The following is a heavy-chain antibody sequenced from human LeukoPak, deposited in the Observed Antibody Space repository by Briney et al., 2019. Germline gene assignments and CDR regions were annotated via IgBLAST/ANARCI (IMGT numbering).Heavy chain of an antibody. Sequence: GSLRLSCAASGFTFSSYSMNWVRQAPGKGLEWVSSISSSSSYIYYADSVKGRFTISRDNAKNSLYLQMNSLRAEDTAVYYCARGAAGGEYYFDYWGQGTLVTVSS. V-gene: IGHV3-21*01. CDR3: ARGAAGGEYYFDY. D-gene: IGHD6-13*01. J-gene: IGHJ4*02. CDR2: ISSSSSYI. CDR1: GFTFSSYS.